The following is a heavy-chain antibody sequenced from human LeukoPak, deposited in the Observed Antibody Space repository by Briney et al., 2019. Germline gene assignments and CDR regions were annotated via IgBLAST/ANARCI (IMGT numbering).Heavy chain of an antibody. J-gene: IGHJ6*02. Sequence: ASVKVSCKASGYTFTGYYMHWVRQAPGQGLEWMGWINPNSGGTNYAQKFQGRVTMTRDTSISTAYMELSRLRSDDTAVYYCARDLDIVVVPAAIRLDYYSYGMDVWGQGTTVTVSS. V-gene: IGHV1-2*02. CDR1: GYTFTGYY. D-gene: IGHD2-2*03. CDR2: INPNSGGT. CDR3: ARDLDIVVVPAAIRLDYYSYGMDV.